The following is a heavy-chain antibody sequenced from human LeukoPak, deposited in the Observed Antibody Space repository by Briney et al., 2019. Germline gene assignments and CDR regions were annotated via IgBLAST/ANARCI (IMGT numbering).Heavy chain of an antibody. CDR2: IYSGGST. Sequence: GGSLRLSCAASGFTVSSNYMSWVRQAPGKGLEWVSVIYSGGSTYYADSVKGRFTISRDNSKNTLYLQMNSLRAEDTAVYYCARDLSSSGSYYPYYYYGMDVWGQGTTVTVSS. CDR1: GFTVSSNY. D-gene: IGHD3-10*01. V-gene: IGHV3-66*02. J-gene: IGHJ6*02. CDR3: ARDLSSSGSYYPYYYYGMDV.